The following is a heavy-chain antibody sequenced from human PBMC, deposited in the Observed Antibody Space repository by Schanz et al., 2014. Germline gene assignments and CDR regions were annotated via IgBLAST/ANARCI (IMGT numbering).Heavy chain of an antibody. CDR1: GYTFTSYY. CDR2: INPSSGTT. J-gene: IGHJ3*02. CDR3: ARGPSTGAFDI. V-gene: IGHV1-46*03. Sequence: QVQLVQSGAEVKKPGASVKVSCKASGYTFTSYYMHWVRQAPGQGLEWMGKINPSSGTTRIAQNFQGRLTVTRDTTTSTVNMEQSSLRTEDTAVYFCARGPSTGAFDIWGQGTMVTVSS.